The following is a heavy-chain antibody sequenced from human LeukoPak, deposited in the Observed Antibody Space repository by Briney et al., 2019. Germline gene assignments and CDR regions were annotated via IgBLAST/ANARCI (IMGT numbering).Heavy chain of an antibody. CDR3: AKVQYGGLNWFDP. D-gene: IGHD4-23*01. CDR2: IYNGGST. V-gene: IGHV3-66*01. J-gene: IGHJ5*02. Sequence: GGSLRLSCAASGFTVSNNYMSWVRQAPGKGLECVSIIYNGGSTYYADSVKDRFTISRENAKNTLYLQMNSLRAEDTAVYYCAKVQYGGLNWFDPWGQGTLVTVSS. CDR1: GFTVSNNY.